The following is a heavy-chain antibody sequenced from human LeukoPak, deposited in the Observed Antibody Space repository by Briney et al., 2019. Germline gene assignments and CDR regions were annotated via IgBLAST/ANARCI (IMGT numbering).Heavy chain of an antibody. CDR1: GFTFSSYA. Sequence: GGSLRLSCAASGFTFSSYAMTWVRHAPGKGLQWVSAISGEGIYTYYIDSVKGRFTTSRDNSKNTLFLQMNSLRADDTAVYYCAKNYGTSRPFYDYWGQGIVVTVSS. J-gene: IGHJ4*02. D-gene: IGHD4-17*01. CDR3: AKNYGTSRPFYDY. CDR2: ISGEGIYT. V-gene: IGHV3-23*01.